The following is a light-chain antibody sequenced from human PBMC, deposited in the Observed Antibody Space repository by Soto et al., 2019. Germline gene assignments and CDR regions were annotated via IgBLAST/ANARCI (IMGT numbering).Light chain of an antibody. Sequence: EIVMTQSPATLSVSPGESATLSCRASQSVRSNLAWYQQKPGQAPRLLIYGASTRATGIPARFSGSGSGTEFTLTISGLQSEDFAVYYCQQYNTYSTFGQGTKVEIK. J-gene: IGKJ1*01. CDR3: QQYNTYST. V-gene: IGKV3-15*01. CDR1: QSVRSN. CDR2: GAS.